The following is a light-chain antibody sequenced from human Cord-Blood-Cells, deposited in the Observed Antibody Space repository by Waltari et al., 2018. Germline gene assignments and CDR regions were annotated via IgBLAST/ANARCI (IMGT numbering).Light chain of an antibody. CDR2: EDS. CDR1: ALPKKY. CDR3: YSTDSSGNHRV. V-gene: IGLV3-10*01. J-gene: IGLJ3*02. Sequence: SYELTQPPSVSVSPGQTARNTCSGDALPKKYPYWYQQKSGQAPVLVIYEDSKRPPGIPERFSGSSSGTMATLTISGAQVEDEADYYCYSTDSSGNHRVFGGGTKLTVL.